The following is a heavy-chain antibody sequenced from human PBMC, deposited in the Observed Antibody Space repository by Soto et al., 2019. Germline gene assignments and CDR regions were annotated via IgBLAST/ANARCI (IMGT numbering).Heavy chain of an antibody. CDR1: GGTFSSYP. CDR3: ATGNYDILAGYYKTFDY. J-gene: IGHJ4*02. CDR2: IIPIFGTA. V-gene: IGHV1-69*06. Sequence: SVKVSCKASGGTFSSYPISWVRQAPGQGLEWMGGIIPIFGTANYAQKFQGRVTITADKSTSTAYMELSSLRSEDAAVYYCATGNYDILAGYYKTFDYWGQGTLVTVSS. D-gene: IGHD3-9*01.